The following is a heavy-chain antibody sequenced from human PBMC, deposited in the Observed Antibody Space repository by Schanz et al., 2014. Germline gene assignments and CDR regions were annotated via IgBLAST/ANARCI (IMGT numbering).Heavy chain of an antibody. D-gene: IGHD3-22*01. Sequence: EVQLLESGGGLVQPGGSLRLSCAASGFTFSIYGMSWVRQAPGKGLEWVSGINWNGGSTGYADSVKGRFTISRDNAKNSLYLQMNSLRAEDTALYYCAKDGRLPYYGTGSDFDYWGQGTLVAVSS. CDR1: GFTFSIYG. CDR2: INWNGGST. V-gene: IGHV3-20*04. J-gene: IGHJ4*02. CDR3: AKDGRLPYYGTGSDFDY.